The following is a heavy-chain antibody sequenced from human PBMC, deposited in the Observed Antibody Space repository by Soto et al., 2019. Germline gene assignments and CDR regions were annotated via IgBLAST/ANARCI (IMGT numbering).Heavy chain of an antibody. CDR1: GGTFRNYP. V-gene: IGHV1-69*02. CDR3: ARGPLVVLNYFES. Sequence: QVQLVQSGTEVKKPGSSVKDSCKASGGTFRNYPINWVLEAPGQGLQWMGSIFPLTDIPDYAQNFQARLTISADKSTSTAYMELSSLTCDDTAMYFCARGPLVVLNYFESWGQGTLVTVSS. J-gene: IGHJ4*02. CDR2: IFPLTDIP.